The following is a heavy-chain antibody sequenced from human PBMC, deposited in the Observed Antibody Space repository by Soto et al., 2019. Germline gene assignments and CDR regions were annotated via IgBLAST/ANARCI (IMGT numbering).Heavy chain of an antibody. CDR3: ARRYSSSGYYYGMDV. CDR1: GGTFCSYT. V-gene: IGHV1-69*12. J-gene: IGHJ6*02. Sequence: QVQLVQSGAEVKKPGSSVEVSCMASGGTFCSYTISRVRQAPGQGLEWMGGIIPIFGTANYAQKFQGRVTITADESTSTAYMELSSLRSEDTAVYYCARRYSSSGYYYGMDVWGQGTTVTVSS. D-gene: IGHD6-6*01. CDR2: IIPIFGTA.